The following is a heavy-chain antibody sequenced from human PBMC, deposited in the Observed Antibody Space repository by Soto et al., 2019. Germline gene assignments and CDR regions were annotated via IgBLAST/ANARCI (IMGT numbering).Heavy chain of an antibody. CDR3: TADDYVWGSYREYYFDY. Sequence: PGGSLRLSCAASGFTFSNAWMSWVRQAPGKGLEWVGRIKSKTDGGTTDYAAPVKGRFTISRDDSKNTLYLQMNSLKTEDTAVYYCTADDYVWGSYREYYFDYWGQGTLVTVSS. CDR1: GFTFSNAW. D-gene: IGHD3-16*02. CDR2: IKSKTDGGTT. J-gene: IGHJ4*02. V-gene: IGHV3-15*01.